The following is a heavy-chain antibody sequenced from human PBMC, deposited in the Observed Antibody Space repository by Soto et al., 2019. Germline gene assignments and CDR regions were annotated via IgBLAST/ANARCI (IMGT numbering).Heavy chain of an antibody. CDR3: GGVGRAAGRSFDY. V-gene: IGHV4-59*01. CDR2: IYYSGST. CDR1: GGSINDFY. J-gene: IGHJ4*02. D-gene: IGHD6-6*01. Sequence: SEALSVTCTVPGGSINDFYWSWIRQPPGKGLEWIGYIYYSGSTDYNPSLKGRVTIAVDTSKNQLSLKLRSVTAAATAGYYCGGVGRAAGRSFDYWGQGTLVPVSS.